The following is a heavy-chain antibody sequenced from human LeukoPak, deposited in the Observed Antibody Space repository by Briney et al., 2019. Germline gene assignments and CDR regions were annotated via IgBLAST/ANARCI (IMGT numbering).Heavy chain of an antibody. D-gene: IGHD3-10*01. V-gene: IGHV1-2*02. CDR1: GYTFTGYY. J-gene: IGHJ6*02. CDR2: INPNSGGT. CDR3: AREYGSMVRGVHYYYYGMDV. Sequence: ASVKVSCKASGYTFTGYYMHWVRQAPGQGLEWMGWINPNSGGTNYAQKFQGRVTMTRGTSISTAYMELSRLRSDDTAVYYCAREYGSMVRGVHYYYYGMDVWGQGTTVTVSS.